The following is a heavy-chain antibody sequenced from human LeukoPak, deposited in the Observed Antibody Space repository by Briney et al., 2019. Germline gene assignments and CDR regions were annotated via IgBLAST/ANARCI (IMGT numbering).Heavy chain of an antibody. CDR3: ATARGSSSRSGPDYFDY. CDR1: GFTFITYA. CDR2: ISSNGGST. V-gene: IGHV3-64*04. J-gene: IGHJ4*02. Sequence: GGSLRLSCSASGFTFITYAMHWVRQAPGKGLEYVSAISSNGGSTYYADFVKGRFTISRDNSKNTLYLQINSPRAEDTAVYYCATARGSSSRSGPDYFDYWGQGTLVTVSS. D-gene: IGHD6-6*01.